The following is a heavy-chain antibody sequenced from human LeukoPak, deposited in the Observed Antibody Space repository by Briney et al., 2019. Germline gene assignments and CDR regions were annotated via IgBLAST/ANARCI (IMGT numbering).Heavy chain of an antibody. CDR2: ITTTGTYI. Sequence: GGSLRLSCAASGFSFSDYNMNWVRQAPGKALEWVSSITTTGTYIFYGDSVKGRFTISRDNSKNTLYLQMNSLRAEDTAVYYCAKDGVIGYCSGGSCYSVYYYYMDVWGKGTTVTVSS. V-gene: IGHV3-21*04. CDR1: GFSFSDYN. J-gene: IGHJ6*03. D-gene: IGHD2-15*01. CDR3: AKDGVIGYCSGGSCYSVYYYYMDV.